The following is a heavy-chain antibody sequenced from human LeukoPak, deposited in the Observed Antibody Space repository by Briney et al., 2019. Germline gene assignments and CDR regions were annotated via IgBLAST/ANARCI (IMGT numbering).Heavy chain of an antibody. V-gene: IGHV3-7*01. CDR1: GFTFRNYW. CDR2: IKEDGTEK. Sequence: GGSLRLSCAASGFTFRNYWMSWIRQAPGKGLEWVAHIKEDGTEKYYVDSVKGRFTISRDDTKNSLYLHMNSLRAEDTAVYYCVRAGWELDYWGQGTLVTVSS. D-gene: IGHD1-26*01. J-gene: IGHJ4*02. CDR3: VRAGWELDY.